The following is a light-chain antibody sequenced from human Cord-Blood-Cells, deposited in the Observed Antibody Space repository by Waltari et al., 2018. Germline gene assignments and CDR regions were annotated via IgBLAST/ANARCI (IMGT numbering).Light chain of an antibody. V-gene: IGKV1-8*01. CDR3: QQYYSYPWT. J-gene: IGKJ1*01. CDR1: QGISSY. Sequence: AIRMTQSPSSFSASTGDRVTITCRASQGISSYLAWYQQKPGKAPKLLIYAASTLQSGVPSRVSGSGSGTDFTLTISCLQSEDFATYDCQQYYSYPWTFGQGTKVEIK. CDR2: AAS.